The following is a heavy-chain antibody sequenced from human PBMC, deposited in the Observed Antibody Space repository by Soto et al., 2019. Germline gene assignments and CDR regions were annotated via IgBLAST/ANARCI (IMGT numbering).Heavy chain of an antibody. Sequence: ASVKVSCKASGYTFTSYYMHWVRQAPGQGLEWMGIINPSGGSTSYAQKFQGRVTMTRDTSTSTVYMELSSLRSEDTAVYYCARERGRYCSSTSCYKDAYYYGMDVWGQGTTVTVSS. V-gene: IGHV1-46*01. D-gene: IGHD2-2*02. CDR3: ARERGRYCSSTSCYKDAYYYGMDV. J-gene: IGHJ6*02. CDR1: GYTFTSYY. CDR2: INPSGGST.